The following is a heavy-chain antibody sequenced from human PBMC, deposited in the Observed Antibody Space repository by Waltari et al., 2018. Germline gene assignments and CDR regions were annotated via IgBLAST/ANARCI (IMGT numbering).Heavy chain of an antibody. D-gene: IGHD2-2*01. CDR1: GGSISISY. Sequence: QVQLQESGPGLVKPSETLSLTCTVSGGSISISYWSWIRQPPGKGLAWIGYIYYSGNTNYNPSLKGRVTISVDTSKNQFSLKLSSVTTADTAGYYCARGSFGDIVVVPAAMQGWFDPWGQGTLVTVSS. CDR3: ARGSFGDIVVVPAAMQGWFDP. J-gene: IGHJ5*02. V-gene: IGHV4-59*01. CDR2: IYYSGNT.